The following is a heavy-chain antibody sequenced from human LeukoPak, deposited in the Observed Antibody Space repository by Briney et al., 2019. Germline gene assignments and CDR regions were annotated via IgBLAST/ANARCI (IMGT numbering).Heavy chain of an antibody. CDR1: GFTFDDYG. V-gene: IGHV3-9*01. CDR3: ARDTPSSGFDY. CDR2: ISWNGATI. J-gene: IGHJ4*02. Sequence: GGSLRLSCAASGFTFDDYGMHWVRQAPGKGLEWVSGISWNGATIDYADPVKGRFTISRDNAKKSLYLQMNSLRAEDTAFYYCARDTPSSGFDYWGQGTQVTVSS. D-gene: IGHD3-10*01.